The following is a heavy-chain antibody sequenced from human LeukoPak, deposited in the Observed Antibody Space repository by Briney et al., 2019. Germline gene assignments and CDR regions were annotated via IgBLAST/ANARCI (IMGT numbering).Heavy chain of an antibody. V-gene: IGHV4-61*01. CDR2: IYYSGST. J-gene: IGHJ4*02. CDR1: GASVSSGSYY. CDR3: AQSPFVELTAIHLAS. D-gene: IGHD2-21*02. Sequence: PSETLSLTCSVSGASVSSGSYYWSWIRQPPGKGLEWIGYIYYSGSTNYNPSLKTRVTMSLDTSKNRFSLKLSSVSAADTAVYYCAQSPFVELTAIHLASWGQGTLVTASS.